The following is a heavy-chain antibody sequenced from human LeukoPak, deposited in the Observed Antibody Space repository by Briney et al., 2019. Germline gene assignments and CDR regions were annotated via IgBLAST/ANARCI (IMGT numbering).Heavy chain of an antibody. D-gene: IGHD1-26*01. V-gene: IGHV1-69*13. J-gene: IGHJ3*02. CDR1: GGTFSSYA. CDR3: ARGRGAATWDAFDI. CDR2: IIPIFGTA. Sequence: VASVKVSCKASGGTFSSYAISWVRQAPGQGLEWMGGIIPIFGTANYAQKFQGRVTITADESTSTAYMELSSLRSEDTAVYYCARGRGAATWDAFDIWGQGTMVTVSS.